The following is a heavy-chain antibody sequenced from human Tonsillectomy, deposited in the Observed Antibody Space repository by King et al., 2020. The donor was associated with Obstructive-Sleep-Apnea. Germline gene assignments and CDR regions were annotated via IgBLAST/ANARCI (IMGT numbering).Heavy chain of an antibody. V-gene: IGHV3-13*05. CDR3: ARGGGSSSWYQWYFDL. CDR2: IGTSVDP. J-gene: IGHJ2*01. CDR1: GFTFSSYD. Sequence: VQLVESGGGLVQPGGSLRLSCAASGFTFSSYDMHWVRQATGQGLEWVSAIGTSVDPYYPDSVNGRFTISRQNAKNSLYLQMNSLKAGDTAVYYCARGGGSSSWYQWYFDLWGRGTLATVSS. D-gene: IGHD6-13*01.